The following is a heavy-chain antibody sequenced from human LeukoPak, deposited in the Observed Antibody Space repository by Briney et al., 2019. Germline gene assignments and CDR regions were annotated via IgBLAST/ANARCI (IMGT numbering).Heavy chain of an antibody. CDR3: AKEVRSGWYYYYYGMDV. CDR2: ISGSGGST. D-gene: IGHD6-19*01. J-gene: IGHJ6*02. CDR1: GFTFSDKW. V-gene: IGHV3-23*01. Sequence: GGPLRLSCVASGFTFSDKWMSWVRQAPGKGLEWVSAISGSGGSTYYADSVKGRFTISRDNSKNTLYLQMNSLRAEDTAVYYCAKEVRSGWYYYYYGMDVWGQGTTVTVSS.